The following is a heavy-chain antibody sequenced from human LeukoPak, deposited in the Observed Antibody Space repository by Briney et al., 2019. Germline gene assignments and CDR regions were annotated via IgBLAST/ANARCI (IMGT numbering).Heavy chain of an antibody. CDR2: IYYSGST. Sequence: SETLSLTCTVSGGSISSYYWSWIRQPPGKGLEWIGYIYYSGSTNYNPSLKSRVTISVDTSKNQFSLKLSSVTAADTAVYYCASLLDSLNWFDPWGQGTLVTVSS. V-gene: IGHV4-59*01. CDR3: ASLLDSLNWFDP. J-gene: IGHJ5*02. CDR1: GGSISSYY. D-gene: IGHD3-9*01.